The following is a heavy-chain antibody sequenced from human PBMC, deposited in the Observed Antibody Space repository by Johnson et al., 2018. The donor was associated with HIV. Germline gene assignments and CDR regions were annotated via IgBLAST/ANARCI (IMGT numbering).Heavy chain of an antibody. CDR2: ISFAGSNE. V-gene: IGHV3-30-3*01. CDR1: GFTFSNYA. D-gene: IGHD1-1*01. J-gene: IGHJ3*02. CDR3: ARAYNYPI. Sequence: QVQLVESGGGVVQPGRSLRLSCAASGFTFSNYAMHWVRQVPGQGLEWVAIISFAGSNEYYADSVKGRFTISRDNFKNTLFLQMNSLRVEDTAVYYCARAYNYPIWGQGTMLTVSS.